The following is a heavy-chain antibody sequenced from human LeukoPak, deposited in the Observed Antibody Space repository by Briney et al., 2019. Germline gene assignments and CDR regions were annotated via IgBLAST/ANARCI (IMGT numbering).Heavy chain of an antibody. V-gene: IGHV1-46*01. CDR3: ARGAGDVFHERRILDR. CDR2: INPADGTR. CDR1: GYTFTTHF. J-gene: IGHJ5*02. Sequence: ASVKVSCKASGYTFTTHFMNWVRQAPGQGLEWMAIINPADGTRTYAQKFQDGVTLTRDTSTDTVYMVLSSLRSDDTAVYYCARGAGDVFHERRILDRWGQGTLVTVSS. D-gene: IGHD2-8*02.